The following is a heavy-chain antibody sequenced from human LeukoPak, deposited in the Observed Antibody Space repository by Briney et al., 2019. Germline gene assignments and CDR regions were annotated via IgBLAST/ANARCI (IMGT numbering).Heavy chain of an antibody. V-gene: IGHV3-23*01. CDR1: GFTFSSYA. J-gene: IGHJ6*03. CDR3: AKAPVAGYYYYYMDV. Sequence: GESLRLSCAASGFTFSSYAMSWVRQAPGKGLEWVSAISGSGGSTYYADSVKGRFTISRDNSKSTLYLQMNSLRAEDTAVYYCAKAPVAGYYYYYMDVWGKGTTVTVSS. CDR2: ISGSGGST.